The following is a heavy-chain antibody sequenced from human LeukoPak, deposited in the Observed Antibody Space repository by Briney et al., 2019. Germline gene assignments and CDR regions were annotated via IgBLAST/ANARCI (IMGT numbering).Heavy chain of an antibody. CDR2: ITSSSSYK. CDR1: GFTFSSYS. D-gene: IGHD2-2*01. CDR3: ARDHALGDY. J-gene: IGHJ4*02. V-gene: IGHV3-21*01. Sequence: PGGSLRLSCAASGFTFSSYSMSWVRQAPGKGLEWVSSITSSSSYKYYADSVKGRFTISRDNAKNSLFLQMNSLRAEDTAVYYCARDHALGDYWGQGTLVTVSS.